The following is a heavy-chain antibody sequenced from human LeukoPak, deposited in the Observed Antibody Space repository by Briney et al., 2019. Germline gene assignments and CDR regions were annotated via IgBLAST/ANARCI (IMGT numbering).Heavy chain of an antibody. D-gene: IGHD6-19*01. CDR2: INHSGST. V-gene: IGHV4-34*01. Sequence: SETLSITCAVYGGSFSGYYWSWIRQPPGKGLEWTGEINHSGSTNYNPSLKSRVTISVDTSKNQFSLKLSSVTAADTAVYYCASPIIAVAGTDYYGMDVWGQGTTVTVSS. CDR3: ASPIIAVAGTDYYGMDV. CDR1: GGSFSGYY. J-gene: IGHJ6*02.